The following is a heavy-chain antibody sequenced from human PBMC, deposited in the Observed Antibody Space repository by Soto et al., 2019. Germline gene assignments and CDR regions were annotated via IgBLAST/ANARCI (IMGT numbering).Heavy chain of an antibody. CDR3: ARSGYCGGDNCYPAVYTDY. J-gene: IGHJ4*02. CDR2: IYYSGTT. D-gene: IGHD2-15*01. CDR1: GGSISSYY. Sequence: SGTLSLTCTFSGGSISSYYWSWIRRPPGKGLEWIGYIYYSGTTNYNPSLKSRVTISVDTSKNQFSLKLNSVTAADTAVYLCARSGYCGGDNCYPAVYTDYWGQGTLVTVSS. V-gene: IGHV4-59*01.